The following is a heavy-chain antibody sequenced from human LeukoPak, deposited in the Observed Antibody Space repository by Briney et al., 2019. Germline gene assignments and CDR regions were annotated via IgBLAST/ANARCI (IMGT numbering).Heavy chain of an antibody. D-gene: IGHD4-17*01. J-gene: IGHJ3*02. V-gene: IGHV4-34*01. CDR3: ARVGYGDYESVAFDI. Sequence: PSETLSLTCAVYGGSFSGYYWSWIRQPPGKGLEWIGEINHSGSTNYNPSLKSRVTISVDTSKNQFSLELSSVTAADTAVYYCARVGYGDYESVAFDIWGQGTMVTVSS. CDR2: INHSGST. CDR1: GGSFSGYY.